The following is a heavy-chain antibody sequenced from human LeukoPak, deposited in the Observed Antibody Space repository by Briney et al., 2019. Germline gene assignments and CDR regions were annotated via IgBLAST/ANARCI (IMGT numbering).Heavy chain of an antibody. CDR1: GGSFSGYY. V-gene: IGHV4-34*01. J-gene: IGHJ5*02. CDR3: ARGSVVVIPTREWSDP. Sequence: SETLSLTCAVYGGSFSGYYWSWIRQPPGKGLEWIGEINHSGSTNYNPSLKSRVTISVDTSKNQFSLKLSSVTAADTAVYYCARGSVVVIPTREWSDPWGQGTLVTVSS. D-gene: IGHD3-22*01. CDR2: INHSGST.